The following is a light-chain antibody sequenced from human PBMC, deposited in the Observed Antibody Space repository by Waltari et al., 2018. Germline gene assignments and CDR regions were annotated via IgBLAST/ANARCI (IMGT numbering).Light chain of an antibody. CDR2: RDT. J-gene: IGLJ3*02. V-gene: IGLV3-9*01. CDR1: NIGSKN. CDR3: QVWDSSNVV. Sequence: SYDLTQPRSVSVALGQTAKITCGGNNIGSKNVHWYPKRPGQAPVVVIYRDTNRPSGIPDRFSGSNSGNTATLTISRAQAVDEADYYCQVWDSSNVVFGGGATLTVL.